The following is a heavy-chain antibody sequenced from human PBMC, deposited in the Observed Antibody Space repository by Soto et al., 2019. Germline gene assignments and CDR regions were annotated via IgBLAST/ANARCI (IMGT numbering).Heavy chain of an antibody. Sequence: EVQLLESGGGLVQPGGSLRLSCAASGFTFSSYAMSWVRQAPGKGLEWVSGISDSGGSTYYADSVKGRFTISRDNSKNSLYLQRNSMRAEDTAVYYFANGCGGTCYSRIHYWGQGTLVTVSS. J-gene: IGHJ4*02. CDR2: ISDSGGST. D-gene: IGHD2-15*01. CDR1: GFTFSSYA. CDR3: ANGCGGTCYSRIHY. V-gene: IGHV3-23*01.